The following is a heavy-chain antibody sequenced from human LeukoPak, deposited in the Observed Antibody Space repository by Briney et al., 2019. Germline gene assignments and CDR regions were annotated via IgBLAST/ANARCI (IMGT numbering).Heavy chain of an antibody. Sequence: PGGSLRLSCAASGFTFSSYSMNWVRQAPGKGLEWVSYISSSGSTIYYADSVKGRFTISRDNAKNSLYLQMNSLRAEDTAVYYCARDPGWLQSPFDYWGQGTLVTVSS. J-gene: IGHJ4*02. D-gene: IGHD5-24*01. CDR1: GFTFSSYS. CDR3: ARDPGWLQSPFDY. V-gene: IGHV3-48*04. CDR2: ISSSGSTI.